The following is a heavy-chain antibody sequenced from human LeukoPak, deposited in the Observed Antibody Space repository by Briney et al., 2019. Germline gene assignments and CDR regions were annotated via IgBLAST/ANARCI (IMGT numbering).Heavy chain of an antibody. D-gene: IGHD6-6*01. Sequence: SVKVSCKASGGTFSSYAISWVRQAPGQGLEWMGGIIPIFGTANYAQKFQGRVTITTDESTSTAYMELSSLGSEDTAVYYCARDRTSSSSRGTYYYYYYMDVWGKGTTVTVSS. V-gene: IGHV1-69*05. CDR2: IIPIFGTA. CDR3: ARDRTSSSSRGTYYYYYYMDV. CDR1: GGTFSSYA. J-gene: IGHJ6*03.